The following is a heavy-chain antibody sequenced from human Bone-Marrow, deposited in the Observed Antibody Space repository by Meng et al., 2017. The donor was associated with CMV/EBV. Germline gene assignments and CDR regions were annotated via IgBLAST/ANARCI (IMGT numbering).Heavy chain of an antibody. V-gene: IGHV1-8*03. CDR3: ARGRAGGYGDLGAGLDS. Sequence: VSVKVSCKASGYTFTSYDINWVRQATGQGLEWMGWMNPNSDNTAYAQKFQGRVTITRNTSLRTAYMELSSLRSEDTAVYYCARGRAGGYGDLGAGLDSWGQGTLVTVSS. J-gene: IGHJ4*02. CDR2: MNPNSDNT. D-gene: IGHD4-17*01. CDR1: GYTFTSYD.